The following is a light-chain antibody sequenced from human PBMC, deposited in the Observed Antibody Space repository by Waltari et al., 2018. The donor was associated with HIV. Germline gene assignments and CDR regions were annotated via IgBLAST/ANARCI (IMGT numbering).Light chain of an antibody. J-gene: IGKJ3*01. CDR3: QQYDNVPVT. CDR2: GAS. V-gene: IGKV1-33*01. Sequence: DIQMTQSPSSLSASVGDRVTITCQASQDISIYLNWYQQKPGKAPTLLIYGASDLETGVPSRFSGSGSGTDFTFTISSLQPADIETYYCQQYDNVPVTFGPGTKVEIK. CDR1: QDISIY.